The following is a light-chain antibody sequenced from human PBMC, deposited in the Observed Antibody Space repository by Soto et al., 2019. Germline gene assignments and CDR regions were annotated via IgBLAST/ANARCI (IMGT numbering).Light chain of an antibody. Sequence: QSALTQPRSVSGSPGQSVTISCTGTSSDVGGYNYVSWYQQHPGKAPKLMIYDVSKRPSGVPDRFSGSKSGNTASLTISGLQAEDAADYYCCSYAGSNYVFGTGTKVTVL. CDR1: SSDVGGYNY. V-gene: IGLV2-11*01. CDR3: CSYAGSNYV. J-gene: IGLJ1*01. CDR2: DVS.